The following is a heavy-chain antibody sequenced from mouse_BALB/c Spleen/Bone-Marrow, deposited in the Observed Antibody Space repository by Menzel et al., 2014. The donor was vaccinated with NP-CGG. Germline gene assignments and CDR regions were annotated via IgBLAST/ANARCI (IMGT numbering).Heavy chain of an antibody. CDR1: GYTFTDYY. Sequence: EVQLVESGPELVKPGASVKMSCKASGYTFTDYYMKWLKQSHGKSLEWIGDVNPINGDTFYNQKFKGKATLTVDKSSNTAYMQLDSLTSEDSAVYYCAVGVRLYWYFDVWGAGTTITVSS. J-gene: IGHJ1*01. V-gene: IGHV1-26*01. CDR3: AVGVRLYWYFDV. CDR2: VNPINGDT. D-gene: IGHD2-14*01.